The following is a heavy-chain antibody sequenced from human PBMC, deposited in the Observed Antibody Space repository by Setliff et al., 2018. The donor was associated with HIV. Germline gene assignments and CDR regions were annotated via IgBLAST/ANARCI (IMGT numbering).Heavy chain of an antibody. D-gene: IGHD3-10*01. CDR2: INRNGNT. CDR3: ARAPNRIGNMVRGVSRAYDI. CDR1: GGSFSGHY. V-gene: IGHV4-34*01. J-gene: IGHJ3*02. Sequence: SETLSLSCAVYGGSFSGHYWSWIRQPPGKGLEWIGEINRNGNTNYNPSLKSRVTISVDTSKNQFSLKLSSVTAADTGLYFCARAPNRIGNMVRGVSRAYDIWGQGTMVTVSS.